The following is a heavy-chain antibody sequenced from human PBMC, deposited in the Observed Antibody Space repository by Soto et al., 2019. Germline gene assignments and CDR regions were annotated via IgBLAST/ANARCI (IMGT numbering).Heavy chain of an antibody. CDR2: IWYDGSNK. Sequence: QVQLVESGGGVVQPGRSLRLSCAASGFTFSSFGMHWVRQAPGKGLEWVGVIWYDGSNKYYGDSVKGRFTISRDNSKNTMYLQMNSLRSEDTAVYYCARDPSSRAAAGRADYWGQGPLVTVSS. J-gene: IGHJ4*02. CDR1: GFTFSSFG. CDR3: ARDPSSRAAAGRADY. V-gene: IGHV3-33*01. D-gene: IGHD6-13*01.